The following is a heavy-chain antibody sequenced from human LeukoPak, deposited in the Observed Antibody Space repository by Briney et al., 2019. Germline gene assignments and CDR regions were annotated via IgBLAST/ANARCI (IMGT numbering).Heavy chain of an antibody. Sequence: ASVKVSCKSSGYTFTGYYMHWVRQAPGQGLEWMGWINPNSGGTNYAQKFQGRVTMTRDTSISTACMELSSLRSEDTAVYYCARLAPDTYYYYYMDVWGKGTTVTVSS. CDR1: GYTFTGYY. J-gene: IGHJ6*03. V-gene: IGHV1-2*02. D-gene: IGHD5-18*01. CDR3: ARLAPDTYYYYYMDV. CDR2: INPNSGGT.